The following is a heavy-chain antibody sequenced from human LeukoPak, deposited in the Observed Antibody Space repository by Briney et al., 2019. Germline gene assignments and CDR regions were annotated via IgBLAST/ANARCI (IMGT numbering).Heavy chain of an antibody. CDR2: INHSGST. J-gene: IGHJ5*02. V-gene: IGHV4-34*01. Sequence: RASETLSLTCAVYGGSFSGYYWSWIRQPPGKGLEWIGEINHSGSTNYNPSLKSRVTISVDTSKNQFSLKLSSVTAADTAVYYCARVEVFVCSGGSCYQTRFDPWGQGTLVTVSS. CDR3: ARVEVFVCSGGSCYQTRFDP. CDR1: GGSFSGYY. D-gene: IGHD2-15*01.